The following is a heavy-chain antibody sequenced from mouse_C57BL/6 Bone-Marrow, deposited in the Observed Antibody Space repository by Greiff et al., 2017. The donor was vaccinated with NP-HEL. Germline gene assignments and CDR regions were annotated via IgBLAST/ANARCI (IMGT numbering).Heavy chain of an antibody. CDR3: ARRGCDY. Sequence: VQLQQSGPELVKPGASVKISCKASGYSFTSYYIHWVKQRPGQGLEWIGWLYPGSGNTKYNEKFKGKATLTADTSSSTAYMQLSSLTSEDSAVYYCARRGCDYWGQGTSVTVSS. CDR2: LYPGSGNT. V-gene: IGHV1-66*01. CDR1: GYSFTSYY. J-gene: IGHJ4*01.